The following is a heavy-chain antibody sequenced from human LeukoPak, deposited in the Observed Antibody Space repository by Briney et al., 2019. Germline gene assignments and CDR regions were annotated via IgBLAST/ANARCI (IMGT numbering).Heavy chain of an antibody. V-gene: IGHV3-74*01. Sequence: PGGSLRLSCAASGFTFSSYAMSWVRQAPGKGLVWVSRINNDGSSTRYADFVKGRSTISRDNAKNTLYLQMNSLRVEDTAVYHCVREFSGYDYWGQGTLVTVSS. J-gene: IGHJ4*02. CDR3: VREFSGYDY. CDR1: GFTFSSYA. CDR2: INNDGSST. D-gene: IGHD5-12*01.